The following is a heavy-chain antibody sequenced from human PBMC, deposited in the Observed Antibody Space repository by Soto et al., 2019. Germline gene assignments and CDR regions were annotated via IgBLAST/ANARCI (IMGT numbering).Heavy chain of an antibody. CDR1: GFTFGDYA. CDR2: IRSKAYGGTT. Sequence: GGSLRLSCTASGFTFGDYAMSWFRQAPGKGLERVGFIRSKAYGGTTEYAASVKGRFTISRYDSKSIAYLQMNSLKTEDTAVYYCTRDQYSSSWYGSSSYWGQGTLVTVSS. V-gene: IGHV3-49*03. J-gene: IGHJ4*02. D-gene: IGHD6-13*01. CDR3: TRDQYSSSWYGSSSY.